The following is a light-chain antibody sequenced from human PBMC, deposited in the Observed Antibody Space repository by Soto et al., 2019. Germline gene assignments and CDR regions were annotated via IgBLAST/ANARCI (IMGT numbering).Light chain of an antibody. CDR1: QSLVYSDGNTY. V-gene: IGKV2-30*01. CDR3: MQGTYWPRLT. J-gene: IGKJ4*01. CDR2: KVS. Sequence: DVVMTQSPLSLPVTLGQPASISCRSSQSLVYSDGNTYLNWFHQRPGQSPRSLIYKVSNRDSGVPDRFSGSGSGTDFTLKISRVEAEDVGVYYCMQGTYWPRLTFGGGNKVEIK.